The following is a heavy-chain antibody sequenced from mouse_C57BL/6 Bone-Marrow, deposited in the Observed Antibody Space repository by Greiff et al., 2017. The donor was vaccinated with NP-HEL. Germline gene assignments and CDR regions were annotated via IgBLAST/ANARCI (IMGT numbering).Heavy chain of an antibody. J-gene: IGHJ1*03. CDR3: ARSHYGSSYWYFDV. V-gene: IGHV1-69*01. CDR2: IDPSDSYT. CDR1: GYTFTSYW. Sequence: QVQLQQPGAELVMPGASVKLSCKASGYTFTSYWMHWVKQRPGQGLEWIGEIDPSDSYTNYHQKFKGKFTLTVDKSSSTPYMQLSSLTSEDSAVYYSARSHYGSSYWYFDVWGTGTTVTVSS. D-gene: IGHD1-1*01.